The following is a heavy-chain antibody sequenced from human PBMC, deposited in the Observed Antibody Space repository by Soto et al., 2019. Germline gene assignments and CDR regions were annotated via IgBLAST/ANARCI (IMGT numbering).Heavy chain of an antibody. Sequence: QVQLVESGGAVVQPGRSLRLSCTASGFTFNTYRMHWVRQAPGKGLEWVAVIWFDGSNKYYLDSVKGRFTISRDNSKNTVYLQMNNVRAVDTAVYHCANHRYSGDEPDAVEIWGRGTVGTVSS. D-gene: IGHD5-12*01. CDR3: ANHRYSGDEPDAVEI. CDR1: GFTFNTYR. J-gene: IGHJ3*02. CDR2: IWFDGSNK. V-gene: IGHV3-33*06.